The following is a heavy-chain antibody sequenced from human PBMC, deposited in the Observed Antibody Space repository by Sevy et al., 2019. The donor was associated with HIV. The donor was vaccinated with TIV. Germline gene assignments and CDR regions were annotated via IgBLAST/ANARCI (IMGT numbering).Heavy chain of an antibody. CDR1: GFTFSSYW. CDR2: INQDGSDK. Sequence: GGSLRLSCAASGFTFSSYWMSWVRQAPGKGLEWVANINQDGSDKYYVDSVKGRFTISRDNAKNSLSLQMNSLRAEDTAVYYCAGDTGGIGMDVWGQGTTVTVSS. J-gene: IGHJ6*02. D-gene: IGHD6-13*01. V-gene: IGHV3-7*01. CDR3: AGDTGGIGMDV.